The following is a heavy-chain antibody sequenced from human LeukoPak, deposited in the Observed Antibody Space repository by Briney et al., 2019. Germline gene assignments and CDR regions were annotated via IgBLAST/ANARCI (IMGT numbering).Heavy chain of an antibody. D-gene: IGHD6-13*01. J-gene: IGHJ4*02. CDR1: GFTFSSYG. V-gene: IGHV3-30*02. CDR2: IRYDGSNK. CDR3: APFQYSSRTFDY. Sequence: GGSLRLSCAASGFTFSSYGMHWVRQAPGKGLEGVAFIRYDGSNKYYADSVKGRFTISRDNSKNTLYLQMNSLRAEDTAVYYCAPFQYSSRTFDYWGQGTLVTVSS.